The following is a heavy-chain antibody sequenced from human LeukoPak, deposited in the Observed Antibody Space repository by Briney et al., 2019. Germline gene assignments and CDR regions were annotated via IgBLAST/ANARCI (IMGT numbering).Heavy chain of an antibody. CDR3: ARGDNVVVPAVDLYDY. CDR2: INPNSGGT. D-gene: IGHD2-2*01. Sequence: ASVKVSCKASGYTFTGYYMHWVRQAPGQGLEWMGWINPNSGGTNYAQKFQGRVTMTRDTSISTAYMELSRLRSDDTAVYYCARGDNVVVPAVDLYDYWGQGTLVTVCS. CDR1: GYTFTGYY. J-gene: IGHJ4*02. V-gene: IGHV1-2*02.